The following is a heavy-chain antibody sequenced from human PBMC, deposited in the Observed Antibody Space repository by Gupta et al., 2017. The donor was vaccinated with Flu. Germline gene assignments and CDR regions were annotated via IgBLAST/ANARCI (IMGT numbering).Heavy chain of an antibody. CDR3: TKGANWAFEI. J-gene: IGHJ3*02. CDR2: TTGGGSNT. D-gene: IGHD1-1*01. V-gene: IGHV3-23*01. CDR1: GFTFPNYD. Sequence: EVQLLESGGGLAQPGGSLRLSCATSGFTFPNYDLRWVRQAPGKGLEWVATTTGGGSNTYYADSVKGRFILSGDSSKKTAYLQMNSLRAEDTAVYYCTKGANWAFEIWGQGTMVTVAS.